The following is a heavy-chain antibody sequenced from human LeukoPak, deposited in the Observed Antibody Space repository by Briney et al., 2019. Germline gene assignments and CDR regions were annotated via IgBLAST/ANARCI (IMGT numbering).Heavy chain of an antibody. CDR2: MYYSGST. CDR3: ATTVDYSYGYQFGY. Sequence: SETLSLTCTVSGGSISSISYYWGWIRQPPGKGLEWIGSMYYSGSTYYNPSLKSRVTISVDTSKNQFSLKLSSATAADTAVHYCATTVDYSYGYQFGYWGQGTLVTVSS. J-gene: IGHJ4*02. CDR1: GGSISSISYY. V-gene: IGHV4-39*01. D-gene: IGHD5-18*01.